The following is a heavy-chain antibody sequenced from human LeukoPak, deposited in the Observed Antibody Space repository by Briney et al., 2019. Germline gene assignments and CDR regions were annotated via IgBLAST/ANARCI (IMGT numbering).Heavy chain of an antibody. CDR3: ARRDCSTTNCYGGSYYFDY. CDR1: GGSISSSSYY. D-gene: IGHD2-2*01. V-gene: IGHV4-39*01. CDR2: IYYSGST. Sequence: SETLSLTCTVSGGSISSSSYYWGWLRQPPGKGLEWIGSIYYSGSTYYNPSLKSRVTISVDTSKNQFSLKLSSVTAADTAVYYCARRDCSTTNCYGGSYYFDYWGQGTLVTVSS. J-gene: IGHJ4*02.